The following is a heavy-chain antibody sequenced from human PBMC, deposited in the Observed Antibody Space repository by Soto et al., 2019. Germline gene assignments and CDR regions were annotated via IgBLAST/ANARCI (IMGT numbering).Heavy chain of an antibody. Sequence: GASVKVSCKASGGTFSSYAISWVRQAPGQGLEWMGGIIPIFGTANYAQKFQGRVTITADESTSTAYMELSSLRSEDTAVYYCARDNIPNYDFWNGLHYWGQGTLVTVSS. V-gene: IGHV1-69*13. CDR3: ARDNIPNYDFWNGLHY. D-gene: IGHD3-3*01. CDR1: GGTFSSYA. CDR2: IIPIFGTA. J-gene: IGHJ4*02.